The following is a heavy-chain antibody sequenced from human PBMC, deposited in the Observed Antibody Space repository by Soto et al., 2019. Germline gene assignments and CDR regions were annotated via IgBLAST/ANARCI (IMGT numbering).Heavy chain of an antibody. V-gene: IGHV1-69*01. CDR2: IIPTSGTA. D-gene: IGHD2-15*01. J-gene: IGHJ6*02. Sequence: QVQLVQSGSEVRKPGSSVKVSCKASGGTFSSDAFSWVRQAPGQGLEWMEGIIPTSGTANYAQKFQGRATITADESTSTAYMELSSLTSEDTAVYFCARGQGYCSGGICYYYYYGMDVWGQGTTVTVSS. CDR3: ARGQGYCSGGICYYYYYGMDV. CDR1: GGTFSSDA.